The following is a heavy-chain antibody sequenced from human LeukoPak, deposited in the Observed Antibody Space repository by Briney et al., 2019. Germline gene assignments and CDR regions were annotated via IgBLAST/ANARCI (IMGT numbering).Heavy chain of an antibody. V-gene: IGHV1-69*06. D-gene: IGHD2-2*01. CDR3: ASPLKYCSSTSCPFDY. CDR1: GGTFSSYA. CDR2: IIPIFGTA. J-gene: IGHJ4*02. Sequence: SVKVSCKASGGTFSSYAISWVRHAPGQGLEWMGGIIPIFGTANYAQKFQGRVTITADKSASTAYMELSSLRSEDTAVYHCASPLKYCSSTSCPFDYWGQGTLVTVSS.